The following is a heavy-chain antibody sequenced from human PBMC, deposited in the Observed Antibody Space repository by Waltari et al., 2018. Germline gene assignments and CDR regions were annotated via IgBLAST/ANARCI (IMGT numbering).Heavy chain of an antibody. J-gene: IGHJ4*01. CDR2: IENKTEGGRT. CDR3: ARGRALFDY. CDR1: GFPFNNAW. V-gene: IGHV3-15*07. Sequence: EVQLVESGGGLVTPGGSLRLSCAVSGFPFNNAWLNWVRRAPGKGLEWVGRIENKTEGGRTDYATVVKGRFTISRDDSENTLDLQMNTLKTEDTAVYYCARGRALFDYWGHGTLVTVSS.